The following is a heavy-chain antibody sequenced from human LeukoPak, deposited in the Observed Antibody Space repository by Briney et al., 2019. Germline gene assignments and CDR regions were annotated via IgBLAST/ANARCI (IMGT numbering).Heavy chain of an antibody. CDR3: ARDGYSSSWYEGIRGWFDP. CDR1: GGSFSGYY. Sequence: SETLSLTCAVYGGSFSGYYWSWIRQPPGKGLEWIGEINHSGSTNYNPSLKSRVTISVDTSKNQFSLKLSSVTAADTAVYYCARDGYSSSWYEGIRGWFDPWGQGTLVTVSS. V-gene: IGHV4-34*01. CDR2: INHSGST. J-gene: IGHJ5*02. D-gene: IGHD6-13*01.